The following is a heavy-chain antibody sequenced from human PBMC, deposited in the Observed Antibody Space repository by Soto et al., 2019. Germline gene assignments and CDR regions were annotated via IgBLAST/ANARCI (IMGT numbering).Heavy chain of an antibody. J-gene: IGHJ6*02. D-gene: IGHD3-22*01. CDR1: GFSVSSNY. Sequence: EVQLVESGGGLIQPGGSLRLSCAASGFSVSSNYMSWVRQAPGKGLEWVSVFYTDGIRYYADSVKGRCTMSRDTSKNTLNLQMNSLRAEDTAVYYCTREDYYGSKMHGMDVWGQGTTVTVSS. CDR2: FYTDGIR. CDR3: TREDYYGSKMHGMDV. V-gene: IGHV3-53*01.